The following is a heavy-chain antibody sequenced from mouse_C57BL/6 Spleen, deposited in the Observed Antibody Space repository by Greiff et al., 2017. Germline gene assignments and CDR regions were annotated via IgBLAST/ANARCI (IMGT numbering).Heavy chain of an antibody. V-gene: IGHV1-74*01. CDR2: IHPSDSDT. D-gene: IGHD3-2*02. Sequence: QVQLQQPGAELVKPGASVKVSCKASGYTFTSYWMHWVKQRPGQGLEWIGRIHPSDSDTNYNQKFKGKATLTVDKSSSTAYMQLSSLTSEDAAVYYCAMCETAQAAFDYWGQGTTLTVSS. CDR1: GYTFTSYW. CDR3: AMCETAQAAFDY. J-gene: IGHJ2*01.